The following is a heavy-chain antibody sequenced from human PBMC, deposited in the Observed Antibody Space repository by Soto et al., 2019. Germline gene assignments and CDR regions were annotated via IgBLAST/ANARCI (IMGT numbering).Heavy chain of an antibody. J-gene: IGHJ4*02. V-gene: IGHV3-23*01. CDR2: ISGSGGST. Sequence: GGSLRLSCAASGFTFSSYAMSWVRQAPGKGLEWVSAISGSGGSTYYADSVKGRFTISRDNSKNTLYLQMNSLRAEDTAVYYCAKGGSGYSYGYKVESYFDYWGQGTLVTVSS. CDR3: AKGGSGYSYGYKVESYFDY. D-gene: IGHD5-18*01. CDR1: GFTFSSYA.